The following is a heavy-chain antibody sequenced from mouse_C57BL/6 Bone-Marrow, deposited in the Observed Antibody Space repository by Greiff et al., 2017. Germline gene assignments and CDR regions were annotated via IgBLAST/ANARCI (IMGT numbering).Heavy chain of an antibody. D-gene: IGHD1-1*01. CDR1: GFTFSSYA. Sequence: EVQLVEPGEGLVKPGGSLKLSCAASGFTFSSYAMSWVRQTPEKRLEWVAYISSGGDYIYYADTVKGRFTISRDNARNTLYLQMSSLKSEDTAMYYCTREVHGSPWYFDVWGTGTTVTVSS. J-gene: IGHJ1*03. V-gene: IGHV5-9-1*02. CDR3: TREVHGSPWYFDV. CDR2: ISSGGDYI.